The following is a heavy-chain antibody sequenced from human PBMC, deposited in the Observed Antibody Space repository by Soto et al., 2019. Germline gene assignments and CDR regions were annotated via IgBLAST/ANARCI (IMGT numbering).Heavy chain of an antibody. CDR1: GGSISSYY. CDR3: ARDNGYSYGYPLDH. V-gene: IGHV4-59*01. CDR2: IYYSGST. J-gene: IGHJ4*02. D-gene: IGHD5-18*01. Sequence: SETLSLTCTVSGGSISSYYWSWIRQPPGKGLEWIGYIYYSGSTNYNPSPKSRVTISVDTSKNQFSLKLSSVTAADTAVYYCARDNGYSYGYPLDHWGQGTLVTVSS.